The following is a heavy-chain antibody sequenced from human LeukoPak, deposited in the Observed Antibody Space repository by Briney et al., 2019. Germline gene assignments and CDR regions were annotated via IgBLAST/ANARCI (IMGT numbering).Heavy chain of an antibody. J-gene: IGHJ4*02. Sequence: SETLSLTCTVSGGSISTSSYYWGWIRQPPGKGLEWIGRIYTSGSTNYNPSLKSRVTISVDTSKNQFSLKLSSVTAADTAVYYCASLFNLVGYCSGGSCYPADYWGQGTLVTVSS. CDR1: GGSISTSSYY. CDR2: IYTSGST. CDR3: ASLFNLVGYCSGGSCYPADY. V-gene: IGHV4-39*01. D-gene: IGHD2-15*01.